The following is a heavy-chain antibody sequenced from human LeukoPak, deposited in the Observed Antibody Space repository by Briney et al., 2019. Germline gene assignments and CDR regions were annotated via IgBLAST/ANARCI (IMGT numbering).Heavy chain of an antibody. CDR1: GFTFSSYG. V-gene: IGHV3-33*01. Sequence: GGSLRLSCAASGFTFSSYGMHWVRQAPGKGLEWVAVIWYDGSNKYYADSVKGRFTISRDNSKNTLYLQMNSLRAEDTAVYYCARVYSYGSLDYYYGMDVWGQGTTVTVSS. J-gene: IGHJ6*02. CDR2: IWYDGSNK. CDR3: ARVYSYGSLDYYYGMDV. D-gene: IGHD5-18*01.